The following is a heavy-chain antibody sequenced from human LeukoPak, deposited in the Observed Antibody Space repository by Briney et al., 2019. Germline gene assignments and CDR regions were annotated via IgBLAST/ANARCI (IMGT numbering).Heavy chain of an antibody. CDR2: IYHSGST. V-gene: IGHV4-4*02. CDR1: GGSISSSNW. D-gene: IGHD6-13*01. J-gene: IGHJ5*02. Sequence: PSETLSLTCAVSGGSISSSNWWSWVRQPPGGGLEWVGYIYHSGSTNYNPSLKSRVTISLDTSKNQFSLNLTSVTAADTAVYYCARALRQQLVTGCFDPWGQGTLVTVSS. CDR3: ARALRQQLVTGCFDP.